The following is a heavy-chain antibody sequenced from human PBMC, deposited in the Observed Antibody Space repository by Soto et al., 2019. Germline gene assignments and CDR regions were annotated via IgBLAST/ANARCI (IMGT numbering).Heavy chain of an antibody. CDR3: ARVRFEQQMSHFVY. CDR1: GDSVSSKSVA. CDR2: TYYRSKWYD. J-gene: IGHJ4*02. V-gene: IGHV6-1*01. D-gene: IGHD6-13*01. Sequence: SQTLSLTCAIFGDSVSSKSVAWNWIRQSPSRGLEWLGRTYYRSKWYDDYAVSVKSRITINPDTAKNQCSLQLNSVTPEDTAVYYWARVRFEQQMSHFVYWGQGRLVTVSS.